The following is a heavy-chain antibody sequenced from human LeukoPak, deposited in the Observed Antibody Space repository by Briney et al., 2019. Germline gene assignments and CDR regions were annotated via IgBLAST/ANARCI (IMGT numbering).Heavy chain of an antibody. V-gene: IGHV1-46*01. Sequence: ASVKVSCKASGYTFTSYYMHWVRQAPGQGLEWMGIINPSGGSTSYAQKFQGRVTMTRDTSTSTVYMELSSLRSEDTAVYYCARGPPIPSYYDFWSGYSTYYYYGMDVWGQGTTVTVSS. J-gene: IGHJ6*02. CDR3: ARGPPIPSYYDFWSGYSTYYYYGMDV. CDR2: INPSGGST. CDR1: GYTFTSYY. D-gene: IGHD3-3*01.